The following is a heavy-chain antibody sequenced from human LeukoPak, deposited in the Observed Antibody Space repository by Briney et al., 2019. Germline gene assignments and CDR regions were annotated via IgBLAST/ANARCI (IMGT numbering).Heavy chain of an antibody. Sequence: GGSLRLSCAASGFTFSSYAMSWVRQAPGKGLEWVSAISGSGGSTYYADSVKGRFTISRDNSKNTLYLQMNSLRAEDTAVYYCAKEVSDSSPPPDAFDIWGQGTMVTVSS. CDR2: ISGSGGST. CDR1: GFTFSSYA. V-gene: IGHV3-23*01. CDR3: AKEVSDSSPPPDAFDI. J-gene: IGHJ3*02. D-gene: IGHD6-6*01.